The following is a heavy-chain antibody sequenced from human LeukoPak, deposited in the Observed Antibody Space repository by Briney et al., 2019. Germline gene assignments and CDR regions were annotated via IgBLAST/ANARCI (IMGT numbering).Heavy chain of an antibody. J-gene: IGHJ4*02. CDR1: GFTFSSYS. V-gene: IGHV3-21*01. CDR3: ARDPEYSSSSREFVY. CDR2: ISSSSSYI. Sequence: GGSLRLSCAASGFTFSSYSMNWVRQAPGKGLEWVSSISSSSSYIYYADSVKGRFTISRDNAKNSLYLQMNSLRAEDTAVYYCARDPEYSSSSREFVYWGQGTLVTVSS. D-gene: IGHD6-6*01.